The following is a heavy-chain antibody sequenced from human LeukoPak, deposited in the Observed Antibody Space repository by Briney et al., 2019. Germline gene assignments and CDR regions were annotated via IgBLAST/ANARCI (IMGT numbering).Heavy chain of an antibody. V-gene: IGHV3-7*04. CDR2: IKEDGSEE. CDR1: GFTFSTFW. Sequence: PGGSLRLSCAASGFTFSTFWMSWVRQAPGKGLEWVAIIKEDGSEEYYVDSVKGRFTISRENAKNSLYLQMNSLRAEDTAVYYCARGGVYGSGRSYFDYWGQGTLVTVSS. D-gene: IGHD3-10*01. CDR3: ARGGVYGSGRSYFDY. J-gene: IGHJ4*02.